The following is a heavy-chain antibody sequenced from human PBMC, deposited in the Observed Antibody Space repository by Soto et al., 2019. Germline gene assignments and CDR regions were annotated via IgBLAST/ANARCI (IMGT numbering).Heavy chain of an antibody. CDR3: ATSPTITIVGVVTLGMDV. V-gene: IGHV1-24*01. CDR2: FDPEDGET. J-gene: IGHJ6*02. CDR1: GETLTKIS. D-gene: IGHD3-3*01. Sequence: ASVKVSCKVSGETLTKISMHWVRQAAGKGLEWMGGFDPEDGETIYAQKFQGRVTMTEDTSTDTAYMELSSLRSEDTAVYYCATSPTITIVGVVTLGMDVCGQGTTVTVSS.